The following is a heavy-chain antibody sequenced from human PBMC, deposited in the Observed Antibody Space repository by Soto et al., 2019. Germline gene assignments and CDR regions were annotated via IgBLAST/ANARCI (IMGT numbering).Heavy chain of an antibody. CDR3: ARSLLQGDF. J-gene: IGHJ4*02. V-gene: IGHV1-46*01. CDR2: INPNGGST. Sequence: QVQLVQSGAEVKKPGASVKISCKASGYTFIHYYIHWVRQAPGQGLEWMAIINPNGGSTNYAQKFQGRVTVTSDTSTTTVSRELNSLESVDTDVYFCARSLLQGDFWGQGTLVTVSS. CDR1: GYTFIHYY. D-gene: IGHD2-21*01.